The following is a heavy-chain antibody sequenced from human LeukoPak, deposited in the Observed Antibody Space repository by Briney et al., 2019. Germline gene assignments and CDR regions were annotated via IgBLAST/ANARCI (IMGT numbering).Heavy chain of an antibody. Sequence: PGGSLRLSCATSGFTFSDYYMSWIRQAPGKGLEWVSYISSSGSTIYYADSVKGRFTISRDNAKNSLYLQMNSLRAEDTAVYYRASLVGATTPFGYWGQGTLVTVSS. V-gene: IGHV3-11*04. CDR1: GFTFSDYY. D-gene: IGHD1-26*01. CDR3: ASLVGATTPFGY. CDR2: ISSSGSTI. J-gene: IGHJ4*02.